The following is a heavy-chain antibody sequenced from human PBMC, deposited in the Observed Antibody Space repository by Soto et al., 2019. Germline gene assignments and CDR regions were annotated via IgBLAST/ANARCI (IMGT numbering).Heavy chain of an antibody. V-gene: IGHV1-18*01. CDR2: ISVYSGNT. CDR1: GDTFSSYG. Sequence: GASVKVSCKASGDTFSSYGFSWVRQAPGQGLEWMGWISVYSGNTNYAQNVQDRVTMTTDTSTSTAYMELRSLRSDDTAVYYCARDRSPYYYDSSGYPYYWGQGTLVTVS. J-gene: IGHJ4*02. CDR3: ARDRSPYYYDSSGYPYY. D-gene: IGHD3-22*01.